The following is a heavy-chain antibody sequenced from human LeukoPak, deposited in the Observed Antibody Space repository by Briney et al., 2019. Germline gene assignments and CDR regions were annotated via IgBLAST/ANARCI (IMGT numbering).Heavy chain of an antibody. CDR3: AREVMERWLQLDYYYGMDV. D-gene: IGHD5-24*01. CDR2: INTNTGNP. J-gene: IGHJ6*02. V-gene: IGHV7-4-1*02. CDR1: GYTFTSYA. Sequence: ASVKVSCKASGYTFTSYAMNWVRQAPGQGLEWMGWINTNTGNPTYAQGFTGRFVFSLDTSVSTAYLQISSLKAEDTAVYYCAREVMERWLQLDYYYGMDVWGQGTTVTVSS.